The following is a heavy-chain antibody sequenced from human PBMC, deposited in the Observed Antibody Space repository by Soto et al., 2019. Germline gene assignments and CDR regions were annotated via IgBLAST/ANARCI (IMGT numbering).Heavy chain of an antibody. D-gene: IGHD6-19*01. Sequence: SETLSLTCTVSGGSISSYYWSWIRQPPGKGLEWIGYIYYSGSTNYNPSLKSRVTISVDTSKNQFSLKLSSVTAADTAVYYCARTGYSSGWYFDYWGQGTLVTVSS. CDR3: ARTGYSSGWYFDY. CDR2: IYYSGST. J-gene: IGHJ4*02. CDR1: GGSISSYY. V-gene: IGHV4-59*01.